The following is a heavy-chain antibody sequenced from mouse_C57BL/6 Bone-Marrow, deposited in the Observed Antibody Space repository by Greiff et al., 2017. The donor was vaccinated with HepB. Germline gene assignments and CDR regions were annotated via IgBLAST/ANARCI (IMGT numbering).Heavy chain of an antibody. CDR1: GYTFTNYW. CDR2: IYPGGGYT. D-gene: IGHD1-1*01. V-gene: IGHV1-63*01. Sequence: QVQLQQSGAELVRPGTSVKMSCKASGYTFTNYWIGWAKQRPGHGLEWIGDIYPGGGYTNYNEKFKGKATLTADKSSSTAYVQFSSLTSEDSAIYYCARAIYYYGSSHFDYAMDYWGQGTSVTVSS. J-gene: IGHJ4*01. CDR3: ARAIYYYGSSHFDYAMDY.